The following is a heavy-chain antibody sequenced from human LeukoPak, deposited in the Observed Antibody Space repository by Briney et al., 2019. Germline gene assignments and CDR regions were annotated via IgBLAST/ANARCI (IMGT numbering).Heavy chain of an antibody. CDR1: TYTFTRYG. D-gene: IGHD5-12*01. CDR3: ARSGRGTYYYFDL. CDR2: ISGYNGNT. J-gene: IGHJ4*02. V-gene: IGHV1-18*01. Sequence: ASVKVSCKASTYTFTRYGISWVRQAPGQGLEWMGWISGYNGNTNYAQKFLGRVSMTADTATSTAYMELRSLTSDDTAMYYCARSGRGTYYYFDLWGQATLVTVSS.